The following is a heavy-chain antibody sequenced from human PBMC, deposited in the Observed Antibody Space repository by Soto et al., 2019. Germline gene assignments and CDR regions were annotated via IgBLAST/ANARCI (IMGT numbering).Heavy chain of an antibody. CDR3: VKGTASSSVYKYFDP. CDR1: GFSFDDYA. V-gene: IGHV3-9*01. CDR2: SIWNGAII. J-gene: IGHJ5*02. D-gene: IGHD6-6*01. Sequence: EVQLVESGGGLVQPGRSLRLSCAASGFSFDDYAMHWVRQAPGKGLEWVSGSIWNGAIIGYADSVKGRFTISRDNAQKSLYLQMNDLRDEDTALYYCVKGTASSSVYKYFDPWGQGTLVTVSS.